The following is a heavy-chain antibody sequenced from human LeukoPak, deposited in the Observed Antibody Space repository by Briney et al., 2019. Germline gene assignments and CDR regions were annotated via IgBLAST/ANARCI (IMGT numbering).Heavy chain of an antibody. V-gene: IGHV3-30*18. Sequence: PGRSLRLSCAASGYTFSSYGMHWVRQAPGKGLEWVAVISYDGSNKYYADSVKGRFTISRDNSKNTLYLQMNSLRAGDTAVYYCAKDRSLRELLFFDYWGQGTLVTVSS. J-gene: IGHJ4*02. CDR3: AKDRSLRELLFFDY. CDR1: GYTFSSYG. CDR2: ISYDGSNK. D-gene: IGHD1-26*01.